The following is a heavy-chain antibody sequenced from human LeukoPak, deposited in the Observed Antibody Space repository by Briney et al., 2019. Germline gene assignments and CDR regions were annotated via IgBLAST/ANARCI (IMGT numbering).Heavy chain of an antibody. J-gene: IGHJ4*02. CDR3: ARTSYSSGWYRH. CDR2: ISSSGSTI. D-gene: IGHD6-19*01. V-gene: IGHV3-48*03. Sequence: GGSLRLSCAASGFTFSSYEMNWVRQAPGKGLEWVSYISSSGSTIYYADSVKGRFTISGDNAKNSLYLQMNSLRAEDTAVYYCARTSYSSGWYRHWGQGTLVTVSS. CDR1: GFTFSSYE.